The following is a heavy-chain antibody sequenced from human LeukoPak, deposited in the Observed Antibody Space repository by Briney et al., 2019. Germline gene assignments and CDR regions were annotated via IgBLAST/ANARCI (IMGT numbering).Heavy chain of an antibody. CDR1: GFTFSSYA. CDR2: ISGSGGST. J-gene: IGHJ3*02. CDR3: AKGGGVTTMVRGVIINPGAFDI. Sequence: PGGSLRLSCAASGFTFSSYAMSWVRQAPGKGLEWVSDISGSGGSTYYADSVKGRFTISRDNSKNTLYLQMNSLRAEDTAVYYCAKGGGVTTMVRGVIINPGAFDIWGQGTMVTVSS. D-gene: IGHD3-10*01. V-gene: IGHV3-23*01.